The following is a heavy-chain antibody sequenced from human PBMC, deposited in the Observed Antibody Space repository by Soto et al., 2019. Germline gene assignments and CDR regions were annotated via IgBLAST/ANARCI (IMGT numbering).Heavy chain of an antibody. D-gene: IGHD6-13*01. Sequence: QVQLVESGGGLVKPGGSLRLSCAASGFTFSDYYMSWIRQAPGKGLAWVSYISSSSSYTNYADSVKGRFTISIDNAKNAQYLEMNSLRAEDTAVYYCARDGCSSFTPGYWGQGTLVTVA. CDR2: ISSSSSYT. V-gene: IGHV3-11*05. J-gene: IGHJ4*02. CDR1: GFTFSDYY. CDR3: ARDGCSSFTPGY.